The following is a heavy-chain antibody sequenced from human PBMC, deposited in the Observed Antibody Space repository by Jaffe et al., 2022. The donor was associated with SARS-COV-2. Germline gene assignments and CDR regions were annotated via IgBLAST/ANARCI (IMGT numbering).Heavy chain of an antibody. V-gene: IGHV5-51*01. J-gene: IGHJ3*02. CDR3: ARQPTGGTYFYDAFDI. CDR1: GYSFTSYW. D-gene: IGHD1-26*01. CDR2: IYPGDSDT. Sequence: EVQLVQSGAEVKKPGESLKISCKGSGYSFTSYWIGWVRQMPGKGLEWMGIIYPGDSDTRYSPSFQGQVTISADKSISTAYLQWSSLKASDTAIYYCARQPTGGTYFYDAFDIWGQGTMVTVSS.